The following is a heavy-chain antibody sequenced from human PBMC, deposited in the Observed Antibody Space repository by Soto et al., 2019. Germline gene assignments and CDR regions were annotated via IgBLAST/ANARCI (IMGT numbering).Heavy chain of an antibody. J-gene: IGHJ4*02. D-gene: IGHD3-9*01. V-gene: IGHV4-39*01. CDR1: GGSRSSSSYC. CDR2: IYYSGST. CDR3: ASLPPEYDILTGYYTPYFDY. Sequence: SQTLCLTCTVSGGSRSSSSYCWGWIRQPPGKGLEWIGSIYYSGSTYYNPSLKSRVTISVDTSKNQFSLKLSSVTAADTAVYYCASLPPEYDILTGYYTPYFDYLGQGTLVTGSS.